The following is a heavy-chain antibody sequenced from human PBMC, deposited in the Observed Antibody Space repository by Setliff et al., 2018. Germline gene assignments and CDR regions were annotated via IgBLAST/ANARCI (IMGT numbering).Heavy chain of an antibody. Sequence: PSETLSLTCTVSGGSISPYFWSWIRRPPGKGLEWIGYIYHNGNTNFNPSLKTRVTMSVDTSKNQFALNLKSVTAADTAVYYCVRDRTAYSYGLDVWGQGTTVTVSS. CDR2: IYHNGNT. CDR3: VRDRTAYSYGLDV. J-gene: IGHJ6*02. D-gene: IGHD5-18*01. CDR1: GGSISPYF. V-gene: IGHV4-59*01.